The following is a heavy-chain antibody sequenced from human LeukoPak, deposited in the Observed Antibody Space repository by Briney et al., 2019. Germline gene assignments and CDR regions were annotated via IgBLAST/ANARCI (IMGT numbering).Heavy chain of an antibody. J-gene: IGHJ6*02. D-gene: IGHD6-13*01. CDR3: ARGKYSSSWNYGMDV. V-gene: IGHV4-34*01. Sequence: SETLSLTCAVYGGSFSGYYWSWIRQPPGKGLEWIGEINHSGSTNYNPSLKSRVTISVDTSRNQFSLKLSSVTAADTAVYYCARGKYSSSWNYGMDVWGQGTTVTVSS. CDR2: INHSGST. CDR1: GGSFSGYY.